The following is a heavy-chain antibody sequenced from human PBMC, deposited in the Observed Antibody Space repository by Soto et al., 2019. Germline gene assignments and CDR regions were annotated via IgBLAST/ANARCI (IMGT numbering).Heavy chain of an antibody. J-gene: IGHJ5*02. D-gene: IGHD2-15*01. CDR2: IYWDDDK. CDR1: GISLSTCGVD. Sequence: GSGPKLVNATQTLTLTRNLSGISLSTCGVDVDWIRQPPGKALEWLALIYWDDDKRYSPSLKSRLTITKDTSKNQVVLTMTNMDPVDTATYYCAHRRGYCSGGSCYSIWFDPRGHGTLVTVSS. CDR3: AHRRGYCSGGSCYSIWFDP. V-gene: IGHV2-5*02.